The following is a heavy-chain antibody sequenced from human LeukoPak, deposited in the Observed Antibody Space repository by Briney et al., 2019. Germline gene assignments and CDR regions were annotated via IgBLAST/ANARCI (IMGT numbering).Heavy chain of an antibody. CDR3: ARDVPIEGISVAGTLFDY. J-gene: IGHJ4*02. CDR2: INPNSGGT. Sequence: ASVKVSCKASGYTFTGYYMHWVRQAPGQGLEWMGWINPNSGGTNSAQKFQGRVTMTRDTSISTAYMELSRLRSDDTAVYYCARDVPIEGISVAGTLFDYWGQGTLVTVSS. CDR1: GYTFTGYY. V-gene: IGHV1-2*02. D-gene: IGHD6-19*01.